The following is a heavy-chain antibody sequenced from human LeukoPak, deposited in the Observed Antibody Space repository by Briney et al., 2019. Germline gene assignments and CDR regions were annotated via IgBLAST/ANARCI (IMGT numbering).Heavy chain of an antibody. J-gene: IGHJ4*02. D-gene: IGHD3-16*01. V-gene: IGHV1-2*02. CDR3: VGEAAGAFRR. CDR2: MNTNDGGI. CDR1: GHGFTGYH. Sequence: GASVKVSCKASGHGFTGYHIHWVRQAPGQGLEWMAWMNTNDGGISYAQRLQGRVTVTRDTSINTAYVELSDLRSDDTAMYYCVGEAAGAFRRWGQGSPVIVSS.